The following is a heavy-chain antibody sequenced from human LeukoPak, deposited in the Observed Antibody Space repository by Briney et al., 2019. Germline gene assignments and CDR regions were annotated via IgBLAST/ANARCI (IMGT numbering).Heavy chain of an antibody. CDR2: INPNTGGT. J-gene: IGHJ4*02. CDR3: ATDNYGMLDY. Sequence: ASVKVSCKASGYTLTGYCMQWVRQAPGQGLEWMGRINPNTGGTNYAQKFQGRVAMTRDTSISTVYLDLNGLTCDDTAVYYCATDNYGMLDYWGQGTLVTVSS. CDR1: GYTLTGYC. V-gene: IGHV1-2*06. D-gene: IGHD3-9*01.